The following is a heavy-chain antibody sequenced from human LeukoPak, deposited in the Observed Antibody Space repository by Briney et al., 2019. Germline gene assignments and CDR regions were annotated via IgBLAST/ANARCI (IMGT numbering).Heavy chain of an antibody. J-gene: IGHJ6*02. V-gene: IGHV4-61*08. CDR3: ASTYYDILTGPLGYYGMDV. Sequence: SETLSLTCTVSGGSISSSDYYWSWIRQPPGKGLEWIGYIYYSGSTNYNPSLKSRVTISVDTSKNQFSLKLSSVTAADTAVYYCASTYYDILTGPLGYYGMDVWGQGTTVTVSS. CDR2: IYYSGST. CDR1: GGSISSSDYY. D-gene: IGHD3-9*01.